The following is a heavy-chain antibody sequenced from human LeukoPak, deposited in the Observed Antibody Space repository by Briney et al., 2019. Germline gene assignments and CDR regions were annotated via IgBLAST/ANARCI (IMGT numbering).Heavy chain of an antibody. Sequence: SETLSLTCTVSGGSISSYYWSWIRQPPGKGLEWIGYIYYSGSTNYSPSLKSRVTISVDTSKNQFSLKLSSVTAADTAVYYCARVQSRLSWFDPWGQGTLVTASS. CDR2: IYYSGST. CDR1: GGSISSYY. J-gene: IGHJ5*02. CDR3: ARVQSRLSWFDP. V-gene: IGHV4-59*12.